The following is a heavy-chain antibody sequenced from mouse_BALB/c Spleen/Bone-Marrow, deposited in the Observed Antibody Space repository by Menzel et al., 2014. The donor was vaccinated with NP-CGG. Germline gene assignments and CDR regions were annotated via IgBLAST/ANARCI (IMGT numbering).Heavy chain of an antibody. CDR3: ARELGGAY. CDR2: IYPYNGGS. D-gene: IGHD4-1*01. V-gene: IGHV1S29*02. CDR1: GYTFTDYN. Sequence: VQLKESGPELVKPGASVKISCKASGYTFTDYNMHWVKQSHGKSLEWIGYIYPYNGGSAYNQKFKSKATLTVDNSSSTAYMELRSLTSEDSAVYYSARELGGAYWGQGTLVTVSA. J-gene: IGHJ3*01.